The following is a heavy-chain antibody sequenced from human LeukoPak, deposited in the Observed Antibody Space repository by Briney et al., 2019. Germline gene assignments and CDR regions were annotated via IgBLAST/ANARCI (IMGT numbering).Heavy chain of an antibody. CDR2: IKQDGSEK. CDR3: ARAVGNSGTDY. J-gene: IGHJ4*02. D-gene: IGHD4-23*01. V-gene: IGHV3-7*04. CDR1: RFTFSSYW. Sequence: PGGSLRLSCAASRFTFSSYWMSWVRQAPGKGLEWVANIKQDGSEKYYVDSVRGRFTISRDNAKNSLYLQMNSLRAEDTAVYYCARAVGNSGTDYWGQGTLVTVSS.